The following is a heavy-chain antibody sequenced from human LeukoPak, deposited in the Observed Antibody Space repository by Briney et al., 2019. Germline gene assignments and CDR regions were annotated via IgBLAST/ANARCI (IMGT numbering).Heavy chain of an antibody. Sequence: PGGSLRLSCAASGFTFGAYAMNWVRQAPGEGLDWVSSISRSGRDIYYADSVRGRFTISRDNARDSLFLQMNSLTVEDTAVYYCARGDELLQRNDALDIWGQGTTVTVSS. CDR1: GFTFGAYA. V-gene: IGHV3-21*01. D-gene: IGHD1-26*01. CDR3: ARGDELLQRNDALDI. CDR2: ISRSGRDI. J-gene: IGHJ3*02.